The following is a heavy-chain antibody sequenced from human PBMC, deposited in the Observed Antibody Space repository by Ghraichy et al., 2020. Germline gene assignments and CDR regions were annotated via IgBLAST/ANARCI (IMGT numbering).Heavy chain of an antibody. CDR3: ARDFSGSYFRYFDL. D-gene: IGHD3-10*01. V-gene: IGHV3-7*01. CDR1: GFTFSSYW. CDR2: IKQDGSEK. J-gene: IGHJ2*01. Sequence: SCAASGFTFSSYWMSWVRQAPGKGLEWVANIKQDGSEKYYVDSVKGRFTISRDNAKNSLYLQMNSLRAEDTAVYYCARDFSGSYFRYFDLWGRGTLVTVSS.